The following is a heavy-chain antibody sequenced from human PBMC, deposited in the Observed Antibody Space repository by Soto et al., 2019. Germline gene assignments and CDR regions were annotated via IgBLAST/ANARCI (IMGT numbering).Heavy chain of an antibody. D-gene: IGHD3-16*01. J-gene: IGHJ6*02. Sequence: GESLKISCKGSGYSFTSYWIGWVRQMPGKGLEWMGIIYPGDSDTRYSPSFQGQVTISADKSISTAYLQWSSLKASDTAMYYCARSGPPLRYYYYGMDVWGQGTTVTVSS. CDR3: ARSGPPLRYYYYGMDV. V-gene: IGHV5-51*01. CDR1: GYSFTSYW. CDR2: IYPGDSDT.